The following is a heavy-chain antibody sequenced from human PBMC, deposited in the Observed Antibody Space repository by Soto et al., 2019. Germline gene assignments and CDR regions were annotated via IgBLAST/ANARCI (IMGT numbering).Heavy chain of an antibody. CDR3: ARGSSGWYGAED. Sequence: ASVKVSCKVSGYTLTELSMHWVRQAPGKGLEWMGGFDPEDGETIYAQKFQGRVTMTEDTSTDTAYMELSSLRSEDTAVYYCARGSSGWYGAEDWGQGTLVTVSS. D-gene: IGHD6-19*01. J-gene: IGHJ4*02. V-gene: IGHV1-24*01. CDR1: GYTLTELS. CDR2: FDPEDGET.